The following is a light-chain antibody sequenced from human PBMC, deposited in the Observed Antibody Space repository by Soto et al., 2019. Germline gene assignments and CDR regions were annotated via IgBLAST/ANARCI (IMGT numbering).Light chain of an antibody. Sequence: LTQPPSASGSPGQSVTISCTGTSSDVGGYNYVSWYQQHPGKAPKLMICEVTKRPSGVPDRFSGSKSGNTASLTVSGLQAEDEADYYCYSYAGNKNAFGTGTRSPS. V-gene: IGLV2-8*01. CDR3: YSYAGNKNA. CDR2: EVT. CDR1: SSDVGGYNY. J-gene: IGLJ1*01.